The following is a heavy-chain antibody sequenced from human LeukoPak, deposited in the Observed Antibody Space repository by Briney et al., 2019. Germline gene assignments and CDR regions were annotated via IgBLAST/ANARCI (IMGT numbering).Heavy chain of an antibody. CDR2: INHSGST. CDR3: ASSGWNYDDAFDI. Sequence: PSETLSLTCAVYGGSFSGYYWSWIRQPPGKGLEWIGEINHSGSTNYNPSLKSRVTISVDTSKNQFSLKLSSVTAADTAVYYCASSGWNYDDAFDIWGRGTMVTVSS. J-gene: IGHJ3*02. CDR1: GGSFSGYY. D-gene: IGHD1-7*01. V-gene: IGHV4-34*01.